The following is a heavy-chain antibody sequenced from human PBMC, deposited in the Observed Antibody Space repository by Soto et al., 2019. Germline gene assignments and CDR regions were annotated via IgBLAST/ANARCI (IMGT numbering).Heavy chain of an antibody. D-gene: IGHD1-26*01. V-gene: IGHV1-69*01. CDR3: ARDKGIVGATFDD. CDR2: IIPIFGTA. CDR1: GGTFSSYA. J-gene: IGHJ4*02. Sequence: SVKGSCTASGGTFSSYAISWVRQAPGQGLEWMGGIIPIFGTANYAQKFQGRVTITADESTSTAYMELSSLRSEDTAVYYGARDKGIVGATFDDWGQGTLVT.